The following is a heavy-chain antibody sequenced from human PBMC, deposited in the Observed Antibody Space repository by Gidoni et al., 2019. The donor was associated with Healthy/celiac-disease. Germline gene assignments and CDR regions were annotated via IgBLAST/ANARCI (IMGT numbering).Heavy chain of an antibody. V-gene: IGHV4-30-4*01. CDR1: GGSISSGDYY. CDR2: IYYSGST. D-gene: IGHD4-17*01. J-gene: IGHJ4*02. CDR3: ASVSDYGDYPHSDY. Sequence: QVQLQESGPGLVKPSQTLSLTCTVSGGSISSGDYYWSWIRPPPGKGLEWIGYIYYSGSTYYHPSLKRRVTISVDTSKNQFSLKLSSVTAADTAVYYCASVSDYGDYPHSDYWGQGTLVTVAS.